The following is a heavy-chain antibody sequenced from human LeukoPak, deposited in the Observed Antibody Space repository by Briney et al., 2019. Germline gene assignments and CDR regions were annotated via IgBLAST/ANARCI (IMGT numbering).Heavy chain of an antibody. D-gene: IGHD6-13*01. J-gene: IGHJ4*02. CDR2: ISPYSGNT. Sequence: ASVKVSCKASGYTFHNYGISWVRQAPGQGLEWMGRISPYSGNTDYTERLQGRVTMTTDTSTTTAFMELRSLRSDDTAVYYCARTSGVSAAGSSYYFDYWGQGTLVTVSS. CDR1: GYTFHNYG. CDR3: ARTSGVSAAGSSYYFDY. V-gene: IGHV1-18*01.